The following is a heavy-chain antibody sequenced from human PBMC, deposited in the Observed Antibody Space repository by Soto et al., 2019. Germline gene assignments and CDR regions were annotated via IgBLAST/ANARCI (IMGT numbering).Heavy chain of an antibody. CDR1: GFTFSNYV. CDR2: IGGSDGST. Sequence: GGSLRLSCAASGFTFSNYVMGWVRQAPGKGLEWVSTIGGSDGSTYYADSAKGRFTISRDNSENTLYLQMSSLRADGTATYYCAKRNDGSAWPYYFDSWGQGTLVTVSS. D-gene: IGHD6-19*01. J-gene: IGHJ4*02. V-gene: IGHV3-23*01. CDR3: AKRNDGSAWPYYFDS.